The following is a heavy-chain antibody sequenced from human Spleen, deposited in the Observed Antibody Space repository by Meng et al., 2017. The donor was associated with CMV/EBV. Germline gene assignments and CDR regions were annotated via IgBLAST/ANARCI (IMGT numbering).Heavy chain of an antibody. D-gene: IGHD3-10*01. CDR2: FDPEDGET. Sequence: TLTELSMHWVRHAPGKGLGWMGGFDPEDGETIYAQKFQGRVTMTEDTSTDTAYMELSSLGSEDTAVYYCATERYYYGSGRPQSLGYWGQGTLVTVSS. CDR1: TLTELS. V-gene: IGHV1-24*01. CDR3: ATERYYYGSGRPQSLGY. J-gene: IGHJ4*02.